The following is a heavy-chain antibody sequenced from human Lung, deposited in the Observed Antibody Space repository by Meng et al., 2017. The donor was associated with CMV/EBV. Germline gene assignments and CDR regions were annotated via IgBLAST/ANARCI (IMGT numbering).Heavy chain of an antibody. CDR1: GYTFTGYY. CDR2: INPNSGGT. V-gene: IGHV1-2*02. Sequence: KASGYTFTGYYMHWVRQAPGQGLEWMGWINPNSGGTNYAQKFQGRVTMTRDTSISTAYMELSRLRSDDTAVYYCARRYSSGYSNGFDPWGQGTLVTVSS. D-gene: IGHD3-22*01. J-gene: IGHJ5*02. CDR3: ARRYSSGYSNGFDP.